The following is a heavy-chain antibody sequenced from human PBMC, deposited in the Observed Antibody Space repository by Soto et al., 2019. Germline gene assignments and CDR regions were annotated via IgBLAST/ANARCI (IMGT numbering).Heavy chain of an antibody. CDR3: ARRGSGRYVDY. D-gene: IGHD3-10*01. CDR2: INHSGST. CDR1: GGSFSGYY. V-gene: IGHV4-34*01. Sequence: QVQLQQWGAGLLKPSETLSLTCAVYGGSFSGYYWSWIRQPPGKGLEWIGEINHSGSTNYNPSLKSRVTISVDTSKNPFSLKLSSVTAADTAVYYCARRGSGRYVDYWGQGTLVTVSS. J-gene: IGHJ4*02.